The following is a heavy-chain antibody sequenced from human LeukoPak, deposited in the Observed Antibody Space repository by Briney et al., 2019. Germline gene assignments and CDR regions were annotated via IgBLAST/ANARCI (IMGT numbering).Heavy chain of an antibody. CDR1: GFTFSDYG. V-gene: IGHV3-30*18. CDR2: ISYDQNED. CDR3: AKETEERLRLVGHHYFDY. D-gene: IGHD4-17*01. J-gene: IGHJ4*02. Sequence: HPGKSLRLSCAASGFTFSDYGMHWVRQAPGKGLEWVAFISYDQNEDYYADSVKGRFTISRDNSNDMLYLQMDSLRADDTAVYYCAKETEERLRLVGHHYFDYWGQGTLVTVSS.